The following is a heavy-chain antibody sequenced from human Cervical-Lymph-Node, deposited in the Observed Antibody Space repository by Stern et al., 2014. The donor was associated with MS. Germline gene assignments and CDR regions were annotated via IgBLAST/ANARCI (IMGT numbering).Heavy chain of an antibody. Sequence: QVTLKESGPALVKPTQTLTLTCTFSGFSLVTSGVRVSWIRQPPGKALEWLARIDWNDKTVYNTSLMTRLTISKDTSKNQVVLTMTNVDPVDTATYYCARMMGSGYRHYFDYWGQGTPVTVS. CDR2: IDWNDKT. V-gene: IGHV2-70*04. CDR3: ARMMGSGYRHYFDY. J-gene: IGHJ4*02. D-gene: IGHD3-3*01. CDR1: GFSLVTSGVR.